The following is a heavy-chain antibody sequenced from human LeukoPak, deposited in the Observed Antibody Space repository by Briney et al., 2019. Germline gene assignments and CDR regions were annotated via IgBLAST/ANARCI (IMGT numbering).Heavy chain of an antibody. CDR2: INHSGST. CDR3: ARYVLRYFDWLAATNWFDP. CDR1: GGSFSGYY. V-gene: IGHV4-34*01. Sequence: TSSETLSLTCAVYGGSFSGYYWSWIRQPPGKGLEWIGEINHSGSTNYNPSLKSRVTISVDTSKNQFSLKLSSVTAADTAVYYCARYVLRYFDWLAATNWFDPWGQGTLVTVSS. J-gene: IGHJ5*02. D-gene: IGHD3-9*01.